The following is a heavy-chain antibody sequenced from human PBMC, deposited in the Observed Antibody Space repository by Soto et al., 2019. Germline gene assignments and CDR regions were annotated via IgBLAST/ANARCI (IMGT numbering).Heavy chain of an antibody. CDR3: ARGEQYSGRIFDY. CDR2: TYYRSKWYY. Sequence: PSPTLSLTCAITGDSVSSNSAGWRWVRQSPSRGLEWLGRTYYRSKWYYEYAVSVRGRITINPDTSKTQYSLQLNSVTPEDTAVYFCARGEQYSGRIFDYWGQGTLVTVSS. D-gene: IGHD1-26*01. V-gene: IGHV6-1*01. J-gene: IGHJ4*01. CDR1: GDSVSSNSAG.